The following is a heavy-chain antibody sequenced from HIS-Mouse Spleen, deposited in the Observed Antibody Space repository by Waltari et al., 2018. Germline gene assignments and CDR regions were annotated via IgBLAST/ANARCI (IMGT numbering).Heavy chain of an antibody. CDR2: IYYSGST. D-gene: IGHD6-13*01. Sequence: QLQLQESGPGLVKPSATLSRTCTVPGGSISSSTHDWGWSRQPPGKGLEWIGSIYYSGSTYYNPSLKSRVTISVDTSKNQFSLKLSSVTAADTAVYYCAREIPYSSSWYDWYFDLWGRGTLVTVSS. V-gene: IGHV4-39*07. CDR1: GGSISSSTHD. CDR3: AREIPYSSSWYDWYFDL. J-gene: IGHJ2*01.